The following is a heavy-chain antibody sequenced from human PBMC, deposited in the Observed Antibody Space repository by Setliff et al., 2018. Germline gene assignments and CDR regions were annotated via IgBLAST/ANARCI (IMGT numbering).Heavy chain of an antibody. J-gene: IGHJ5*02. CDR3: ARAHTWSLPNDNSGYPGWFDP. Sequence: SETLSLTCAVSDFSVSSVYYWGWIRQPPGKGLEWIANVYYSGSTYYNPSLESRVTMSVDTSKSQFSLNLYSVTAADTAVYYCARAHTWSLPNDNSGYPGWFDPWGQGTLVTVSS. V-gene: IGHV4-38-2*01. D-gene: IGHD3-22*01. CDR1: DFSVSSVYY. CDR2: VYYSGST.